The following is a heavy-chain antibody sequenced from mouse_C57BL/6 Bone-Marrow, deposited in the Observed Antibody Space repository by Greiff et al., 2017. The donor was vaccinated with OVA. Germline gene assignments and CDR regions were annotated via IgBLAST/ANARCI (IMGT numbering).Heavy chain of an antibody. Sequence: EVQRVESGGDLVKPGGSLKLSCAASGFTFSSYGMSWVRQTPDKRLEWVATISSGGSYTYYPDSVKGRFTISRDNAKNTLYLQMSSLKSEDTAMYYCDYGEFAYWGQGTLVTVSA. CDR1: GFTFSSYG. V-gene: IGHV5-6*01. CDR2: ISSGGSYT. CDR3: DYGEFAY. D-gene: IGHD1-2*01. J-gene: IGHJ3*01.